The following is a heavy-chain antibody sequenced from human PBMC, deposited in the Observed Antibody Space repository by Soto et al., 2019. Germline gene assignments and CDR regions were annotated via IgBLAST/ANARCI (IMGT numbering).Heavy chain of an antibody. CDR1: GDSISSYF. CDR3: ARGSEAWLDP. V-gene: IGHV4-59*01. J-gene: IGHJ5*02. Sequence: SETLSLTCTVSGDSISSYFWSWIRQPPGKGLEWIGYVYSTEITNYNPSLKSRVAMSIDTSKNQFSLKVRSVTAADTAVYYFARGSEAWLDPCGQGTLVTVSS. CDR2: VYSTEIT.